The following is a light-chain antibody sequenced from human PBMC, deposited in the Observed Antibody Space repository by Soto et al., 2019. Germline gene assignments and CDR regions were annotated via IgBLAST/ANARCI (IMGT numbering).Light chain of an antibody. CDR3: QQRHMWPIT. V-gene: IGKV3-11*01. CDR1: QSFRGL. Sequence: EIGLTHSPGTLSWSPGERATLSFRASQSFRGLLAWYQQKPGQAPRLLIYDAYNRATGIPPRFSGSGYGTDFNLTISSLETEDSAVYYCQQRHMWPITFGQGTRLEIK. CDR2: DAY. J-gene: IGKJ5*01.